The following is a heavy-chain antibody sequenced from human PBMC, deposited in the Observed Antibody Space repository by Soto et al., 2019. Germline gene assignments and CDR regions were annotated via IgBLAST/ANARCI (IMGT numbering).Heavy chain of an antibody. CDR2: INPNSGDA. CDR1: GYTFTDSY. J-gene: IGHJ4*02. Sequence: QVQLLQSGAEVKEPGASVNISCKASGYTFTDSYLHWVRQAPGQGLECMGCINPNSGDAEYAQRCQGKVTMTGNTSITTAHTALIKLGSYGSAVYYCASKSAPRLVGAGLLDNLGQGPLVTVSS. V-gene: IGHV1-2*02. CDR3: ASKSAPRLVGAGLLDN.